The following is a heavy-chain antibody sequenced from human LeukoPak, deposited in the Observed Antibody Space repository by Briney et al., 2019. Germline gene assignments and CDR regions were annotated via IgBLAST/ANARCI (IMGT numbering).Heavy chain of an antibody. CDR1: GYRLINYG. CDR3: ARRVVPAAAYYFDY. Sequence: ASVRVSCKASGYRLINYGLNWVRQAPGQGLEWMGWMNPNSGNTGYAQKFQGRVTITRNTSISTAYMELSSLRSEDTAVYYCARRVVPAAAYYFDYWGQGTLVTVSS. J-gene: IGHJ4*02. V-gene: IGHV1-8*03. CDR2: MNPNSGNT. D-gene: IGHD2-2*01.